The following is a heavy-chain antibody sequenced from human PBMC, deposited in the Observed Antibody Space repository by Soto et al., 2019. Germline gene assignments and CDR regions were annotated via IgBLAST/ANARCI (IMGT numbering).Heavy chain of an antibody. CDR1: GGTFSSYA. CDR3: ASPTKPLYYYYGMDV. CDR2: IIPIFGTA. J-gene: IGHJ6*02. D-gene: IGHD1-1*01. V-gene: IGHV1-69*12. Sequence: QVQLVQSGAEVKKPGSSVKVSCKASGGTFSSYAISWVRQAPGQGLEWMGGIIPIFGTANYAQKFQGRVTITADESTTTPYMEVSSLRSEDTAVYYCASPTKPLYYYYGMDVWGQGTTVTVSS.